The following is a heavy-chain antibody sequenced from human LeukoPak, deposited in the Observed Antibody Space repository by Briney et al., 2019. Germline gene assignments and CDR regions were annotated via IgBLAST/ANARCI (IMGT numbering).Heavy chain of an antibody. CDR3: ARFTMIVVVTYYYMDV. J-gene: IGHJ6*03. CDR2: IKQEGSEK. Sequence: GGSLRLSCAASGFTFSSYWMSWVRQAPGKGLEWVANIKQEGSEKYYVDSVKGRFTISRDNAKNSLYLQMNSLRAEDTAVYYCARFTMIVVVTYYYMDVWGKGTTVTVSS. D-gene: IGHD3-22*01. V-gene: IGHV3-7*01. CDR1: GFTFSSYW.